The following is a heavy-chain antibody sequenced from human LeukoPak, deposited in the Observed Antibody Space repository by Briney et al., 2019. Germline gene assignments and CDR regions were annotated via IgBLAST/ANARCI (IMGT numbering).Heavy chain of an antibody. V-gene: IGHV3-30*01. CDR2: ISYDGSNK. CDR1: GFTFSSYA. CDR3: ARGAWFDP. Sequence: PGRSLRLSCAASGFTFSSYAMHWVRQAPGKGLEWVAVISYDGSNKYYADSVKGRFTISRDNSKNTLYLQMNSLRAEDTAVYYCARGAWFDPWGQGPLVTVSS. J-gene: IGHJ5*02.